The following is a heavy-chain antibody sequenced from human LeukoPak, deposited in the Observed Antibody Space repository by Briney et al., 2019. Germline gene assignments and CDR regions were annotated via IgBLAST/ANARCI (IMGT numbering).Heavy chain of an antibody. D-gene: IGHD1-14*01. CDR1: GGSISSSSYY. Sequence: SETLSLTCTVSGGSISSSSYYWGWIRQPPGKGLEWIGSIYYSGSTYYNPSLKSRVTISVDTSKNQLSLNLSSVTAADTAVYYCVLGIRTPYCFDYWGQGTLVTVSS. CDR3: VLGIRTPYCFDY. J-gene: IGHJ4*02. CDR2: IYYSGST. V-gene: IGHV4-39*01.